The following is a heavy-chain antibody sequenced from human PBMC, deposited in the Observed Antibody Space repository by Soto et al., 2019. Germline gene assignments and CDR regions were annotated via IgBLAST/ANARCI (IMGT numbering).Heavy chain of an antibody. CDR1: GYIFINYY. V-gene: IGHV1-46*01. CDR2: INPNGGST. Sequence: QVQLVQSRAEVKKPGASVKVSCKASGYIFINYYIHWVRQAPGQGLEWIGIINPNGGSTNYAQKFRGRVTLARDTSTSTVYMDLSSLRSEDTAMYYCVRDVAAGDFWVQGTLVTVSS. J-gene: IGHJ4*02. D-gene: IGHD6-13*01. CDR3: VRDVAAGDF.